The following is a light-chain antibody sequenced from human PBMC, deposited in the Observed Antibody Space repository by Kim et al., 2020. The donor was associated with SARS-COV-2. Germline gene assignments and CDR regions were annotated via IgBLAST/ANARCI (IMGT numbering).Light chain of an antibody. V-gene: IGLV2-14*03. J-gene: IGLJ1*01. CDR1: SSDVGGYNF. CDR2: DVG. CDR3: SSYTSSSTYV. Sequence: GQSIPISFTGTSSDVGGYNFVSWYQQHPGKAPKVMIYDVGNRPSGVSNRFSGSKSGNTASLTISGLQAEDEADYYCSSYTSSSTYVFGTGTKVTVL.